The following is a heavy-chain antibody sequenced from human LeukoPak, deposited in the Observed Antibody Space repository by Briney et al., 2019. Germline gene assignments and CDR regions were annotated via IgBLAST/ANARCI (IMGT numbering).Heavy chain of an antibody. D-gene: IGHD4-17*01. CDR1: GFTFSSYW. V-gene: IGHV3-74*01. CDR3: ARDLYGDRDY. Sequence: GGSLRLSCAASGFTFSSYWVHWVRQPPGQGLVWVSRINPDGSYTSYADSVKGRFTISRDNAENTVYVHMNSLRAEDTAVSYCARDLYGDRDYWGQGTLVTVSS. CDR2: INPDGSYT. J-gene: IGHJ4*02.